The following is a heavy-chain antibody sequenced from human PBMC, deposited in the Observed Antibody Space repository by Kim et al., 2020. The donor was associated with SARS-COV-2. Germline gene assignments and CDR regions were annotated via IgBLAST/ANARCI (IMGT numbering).Heavy chain of an antibody. J-gene: IGHJ3*02. CDR2: INHSGST. V-gene: IGHV4-34*01. CDR1: GGSFSGYY. D-gene: IGHD3-10*01. Sequence: SETLSLTCAVYGGSFSGYYWSWIRQPPGKGLEWIGEINHSGSTNYNPSLKSRVTISVDTSKNQFSLKLSSVTAADTAVYYCVRAGAKLLWFGELQGDAFDIWGQGTMVTVSS. CDR3: VRAGAKLLWFGELQGDAFDI.